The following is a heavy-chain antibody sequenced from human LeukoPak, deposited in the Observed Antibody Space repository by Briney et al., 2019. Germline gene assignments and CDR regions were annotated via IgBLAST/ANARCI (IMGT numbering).Heavy chain of an antibody. CDR3: AHSLCNGGSCYSGFDF. J-gene: IGHJ4*02. CDR2: IYWDDDK. Sequence: SGPTLVKPTQTLTLTCTFSGFSLITSGVGVGWIRQPPGKALEWLALIYWDDDKRYSPSLKNRLSITKDTSKNQVVLTMTNMDPVDTATYYCAHSLCNGGSCYSGFDFWGQGTLVTVSS. CDR1: GFSLITSGVG. V-gene: IGHV2-5*02. D-gene: IGHD2-15*01.